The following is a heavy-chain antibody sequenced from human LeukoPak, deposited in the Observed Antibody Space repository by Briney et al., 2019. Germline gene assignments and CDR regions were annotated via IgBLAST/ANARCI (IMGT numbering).Heavy chain of an antibody. V-gene: IGHV1-8*03. J-gene: IGHJ5*02. CDR2: MNPNSGNT. CDR3: ARGASVVPFITPDQNWFDP. CDR1: GYTFTSYD. D-gene: IGHD3-3*01. Sequence: ASVKVSCKASGYTFTSYDINWVRQATGQGLEWMGWMNPNSGNTGYAQKFQGRVTITRNTSISTAYMELSNLRSEDTAVYYCARGASVVPFITPDQNWFDPWGQGTLVTVSS.